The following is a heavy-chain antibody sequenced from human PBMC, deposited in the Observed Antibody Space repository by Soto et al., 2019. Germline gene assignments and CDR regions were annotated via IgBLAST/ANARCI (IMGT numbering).Heavy chain of an antibody. CDR3: APLTVSLSGPYGIHV. Sequence: SETLSLTCTVSRGSISSGTNYWAWIRQPPGKGLEWIGSMLYSGLTYYNPSLKSRVTLSVDTSKNQFSVRLNSVTASDTAVYYCAPLTVSLSGPYGIHVWGQGSTVTASS. CDR2: MLYSGLT. J-gene: IGHJ6*02. V-gene: IGHV4-39*01. CDR1: RGSISSGTNY. D-gene: IGHD2-15*01.